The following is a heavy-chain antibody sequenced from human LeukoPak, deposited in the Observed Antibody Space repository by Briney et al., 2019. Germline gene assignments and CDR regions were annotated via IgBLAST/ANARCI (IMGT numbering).Heavy chain of an antibody. Sequence: GGSLRLSCAASGFTFSSYSMNWVRQAPGKGLEWVSSISSSSSYIYYADSVKGRFTISRDNAKNSLYLQMNSLRAEDTAVYYCARDRGYSGYEAFWLPPYYYYYYGMDVWGQGTTVTVSS. D-gene: IGHD5-12*01. CDR3: ARDRGYSGYEAFWLPPYYYYYYGMDV. J-gene: IGHJ6*02. V-gene: IGHV3-21*01. CDR2: ISSSSSYI. CDR1: GFTFSSYS.